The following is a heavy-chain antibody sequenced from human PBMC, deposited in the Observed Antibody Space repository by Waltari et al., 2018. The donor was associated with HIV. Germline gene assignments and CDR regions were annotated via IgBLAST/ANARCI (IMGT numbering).Heavy chain of an antibody. CDR3: ARVTGNTKGSWFDP. D-gene: IGHD1-7*01. Sequence: QVQLVQSGAEVKKPGASVKVSCKASGYTFTSYDINWVRQATGQGLEWMGLINPNSGNTGYVQKFEGRVTMTRNTSISTAYMELSSLRAEDTAVYYCARVTGNTKGSWFDPWGQGTLVTVSS. V-gene: IGHV1-8*01. CDR1: GYTFTSYD. J-gene: IGHJ5*02. CDR2: INPNSGNT.